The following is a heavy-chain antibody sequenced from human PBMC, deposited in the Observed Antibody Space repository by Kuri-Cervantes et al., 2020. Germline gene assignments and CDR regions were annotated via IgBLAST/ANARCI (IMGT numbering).Heavy chain of an antibody. CDR1: GFSLSTSGVG. CDR2: IYWDDDK. D-gene: IGHD6-6*01. V-gene: IGHV2-5*02. J-gene: IGHJ4*02. CDR3: AHRRSIELAFDY. Sequence: SGPTLVKPTQTPTLTCTLSGFSLSTSGVGVGWIRQPPGKALEWLALIYWDDDKRYSPSLKSRLTITKDTSKNQVVLTMTNMDPVDTATYYCAHRRSIELAFDYWGQGTLVTVSS.